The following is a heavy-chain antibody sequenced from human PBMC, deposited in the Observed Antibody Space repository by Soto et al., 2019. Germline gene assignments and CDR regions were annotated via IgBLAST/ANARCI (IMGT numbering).Heavy chain of an antibody. Sequence: EVQLVESGGSLIQPGGSLRLSCAASGFTVSSSYMSWVRQAPGQGLEWVLVIYSGGSTYYADSVKGRFTISRDNSKNTLYLQMNSLRAEDTAVCYCARAPGSSGYSDYFDYWGQGTLVTVSS. CDR1: GFTVSSSY. CDR3: ARAPGSSGYSDYFDY. D-gene: IGHD3-22*01. J-gene: IGHJ4*02. CDR2: IYSGGST. V-gene: IGHV3-53*01.